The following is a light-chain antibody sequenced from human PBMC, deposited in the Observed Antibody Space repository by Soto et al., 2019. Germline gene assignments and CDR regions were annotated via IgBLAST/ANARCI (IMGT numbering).Light chain of an antibody. CDR1: QNTSRS. CDR2: RAS. Sequence: DIVMTKSPVTLSVSPGQGATLYCRATQNTSRSLAAYQQKPARAPTLLIYRASTTAAGGAARSSGSGSGTEFTLPTSSLQPEDSAVYYCQQYYNWPPGTFGQGTKVDIK. V-gene: IGKV3-15*01. J-gene: IGKJ1*01. CDR3: QQYYNWPPGT.